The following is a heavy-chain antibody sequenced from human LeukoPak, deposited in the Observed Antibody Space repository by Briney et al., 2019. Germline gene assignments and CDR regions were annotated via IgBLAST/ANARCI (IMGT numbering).Heavy chain of an antibody. Sequence: TTGGSLRLSCAASGFTYRNYEMNWVRQPPGKGLEWIGEINHSGSTNYNPSLKSRVTISVDTSKNQFSLKLSSVTAADTAVYYCAVAVAANFDYWGQGTLVTVSS. J-gene: IGHJ4*02. CDR2: INHSGST. D-gene: IGHD6-19*01. CDR1: GFTYRNYE. CDR3: AVAVAANFDY. V-gene: IGHV4-34*08.